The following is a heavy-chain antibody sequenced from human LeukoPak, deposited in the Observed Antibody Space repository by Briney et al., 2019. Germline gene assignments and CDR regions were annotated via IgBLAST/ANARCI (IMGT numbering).Heavy chain of an antibody. CDR3: ARVPYYYGSGSSFRLFDI. CDR1: GGSFSGYY. Sequence: SEALSLTCAVYGGSFSGYYWSWIRQPPGKGLEWIGEINHSGSTNYNPSLKSRVTISVDTSKNQFSLKLSSVTAADTAVYYCARVPYYYGSGSSFRLFDIWGQGTMVTVSS. D-gene: IGHD3-10*01. V-gene: IGHV4-34*01. CDR2: INHSGST. J-gene: IGHJ3*02.